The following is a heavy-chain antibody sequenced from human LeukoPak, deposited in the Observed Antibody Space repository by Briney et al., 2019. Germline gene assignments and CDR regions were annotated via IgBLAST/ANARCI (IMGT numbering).Heavy chain of an antibody. CDR2: ISYDGRNK. J-gene: IGHJ4*02. D-gene: IGHD3-22*01. V-gene: IGHV3-30*04. CDR1: GFAFSSHA. CDR3: ARAYDSSGYLNY. Sequence: GGSLRLSCAASGFAFSSHAIHWVRQAPGRGLEWVAVISYDGRNKYYADSVKGRFTISRDNAKNSLYLQMNSLRAEDTAVYYCARAYDSSGYLNYWGQGTLVTVSS.